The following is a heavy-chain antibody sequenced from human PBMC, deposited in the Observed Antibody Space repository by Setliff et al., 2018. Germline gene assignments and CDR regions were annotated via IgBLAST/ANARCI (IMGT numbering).Heavy chain of an antibody. D-gene: IGHD1-1*01. CDR1: GVSFSDYY. CDR3: RQAVVGRDVFDI. Sequence: ETLSLTCTVYGVSFSDYYWGWVRQSPGKGLDWIGEINHSGTTNYDPSLEGRISISVDTSKKQFSLTLTSVTAADTALYYCRQAVVGRDVFDIWGQGTVVTVSS. V-gene: IGHV4-34*01. CDR2: INHSGTT. J-gene: IGHJ3*02.